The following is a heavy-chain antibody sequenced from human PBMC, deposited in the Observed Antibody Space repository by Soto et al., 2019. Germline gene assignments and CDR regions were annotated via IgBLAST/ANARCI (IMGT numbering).Heavy chain of an antibody. CDR3: ARLSVGLVPGNWFDP. D-gene: IGHD6-6*01. V-gene: IGHV4-39*01. CDR2: ISYSGST. Sequence: QLQLQESGPGLVKPSETLSLPCTVSGGSISSSSYYWGWIRQPPGQWLEWIGSISYSGSTYYNPYLKSRVTISVDTSKNQFYLKLSSVTAADTAVYYCARLSVGLVPGNWFDPWGQGTLVTVSS. J-gene: IGHJ5*02. CDR1: GGSISSSSYY.